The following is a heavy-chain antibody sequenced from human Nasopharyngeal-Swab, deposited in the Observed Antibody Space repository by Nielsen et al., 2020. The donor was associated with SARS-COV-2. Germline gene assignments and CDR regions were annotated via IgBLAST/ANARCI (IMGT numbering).Heavy chain of an antibody. V-gene: IGHV3-23*01. CDR3: FKYLAYDEVS. D-gene: IGHD5-12*01. Sequence: GVSLQISCTGSGYTFSNYAISWVRQAPGKGLEWVSTINNRGDDTHYVDSVRGRLPVSRDNSTNTLYSQMNSLRGEDTAISHFFKYLAYDEVSWGQGTLVTVSS. CDR1: GYTFSNYA. CDR2: INNRGDDT. J-gene: IGHJ5*02.